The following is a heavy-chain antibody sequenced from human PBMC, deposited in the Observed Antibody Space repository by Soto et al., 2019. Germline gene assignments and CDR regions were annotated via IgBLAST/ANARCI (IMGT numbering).Heavy chain of an antibody. CDR2: ISATGDNT. CDR3: AKEMSYGRPYDY. J-gene: IGHJ4*02. Sequence: VGSLRLSCAASGFTFNNYAVSWVRQAPGKGLEWVSAISATGDNTYYADFVEGRFTISRDNSKNTLYLQMNGLRAEDTAMYYCAKEMSYGRPYDYWGQGTLVTVSS. D-gene: IGHD1-26*01. CDR1: GFTFNNYA. V-gene: IGHV3-23*01.